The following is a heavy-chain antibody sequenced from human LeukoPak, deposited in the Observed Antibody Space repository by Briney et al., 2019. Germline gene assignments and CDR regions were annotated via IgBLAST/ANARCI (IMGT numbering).Heavy chain of an antibody. D-gene: IGHD3-22*01. J-gene: IGHJ4*02. Sequence: PGGSLRLSCAASGFTFSSYAMSWVRQAPGKGLERVPAISGSGGSTYYADSVKGRFTISRDNSKNTLYLQMNSLRAEDTAVYYCAKGEMYYYDSSGYYYGYWGQGTLVTVSS. CDR3: AKGEMYYYDSSGYYYGY. CDR1: GFTFSSYA. V-gene: IGHV3-23*01. CDR2: ISGSGGST.